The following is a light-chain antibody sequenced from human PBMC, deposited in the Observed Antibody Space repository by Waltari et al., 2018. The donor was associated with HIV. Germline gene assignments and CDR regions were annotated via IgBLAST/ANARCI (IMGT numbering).Light chain of an antibody. Sequence: QSVLTQPPSASTTPGQRVTISCSGSSSNIGSNTVTWYEQLPGVAPKLLSYSNNHRPSGVPDRFSGSKSGTSASLAISGLHSDDEADYYCATWDDSLKGYVFGTGTKVTVL. CDR2: SNN. CDR3: ATWDDSLKGYV. J-gene: IGLJ1*01. V-gene: IGLV1-44*01. CDR1: SSNIGSNT.